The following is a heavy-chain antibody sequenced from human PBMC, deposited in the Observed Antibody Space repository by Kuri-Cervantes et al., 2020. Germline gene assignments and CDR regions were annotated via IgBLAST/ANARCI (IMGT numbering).Heavy chain of an antibody. V-gene: IGHV4-59*12. CDR2: IYYSGST. D-gene: IGHD2-15*01. Sequence: GSLRLSCTVSGGSIDTYYWTWIRQPPGKGLEWIGYIYYSGSTNYNPSLKSRVTISVDTSKNQFSLKLSSVTAADTAVYYCARVTRYYYYMDVWGKGTTVTVSS. CDR3: ARVTRYYYYMDV. J-gene: IGHJ6*03. CDR1: GGSIDTYY.